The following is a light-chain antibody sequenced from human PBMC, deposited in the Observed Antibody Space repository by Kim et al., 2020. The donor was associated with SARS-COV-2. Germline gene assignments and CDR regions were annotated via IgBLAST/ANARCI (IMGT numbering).Light chain of an antibody. V-gene: IGKV3-15*01. CDR1: QSVSSD. Sequence: VFPGESATLSGRASQSVSSDLAWYQQKPGQAPRLLIYDASTRATGFPARFSGSGYGTEFTLTINSLQSEDFAVYYCHQYNDWPLTFGGGTKVDIK. CDR2: DAS. J-gene: IGKJ4*01. CDR3: HQYNDWPLT.